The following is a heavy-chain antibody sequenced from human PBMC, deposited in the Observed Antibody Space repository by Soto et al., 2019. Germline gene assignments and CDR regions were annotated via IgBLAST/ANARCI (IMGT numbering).Heavy chain of an antibody. J-gene: IGHJ6*02. V-gene: IGHV2-26*01. D-gene: IGHD6-6*01. CDR2: IFSNDEK. CDR1: GFSLSNARMG. CDR3: ARNPSIAANYYGMDV. Sequence: SGPTLVNPTETLTLTCTVSGFSLSNARMGVSRIRQPPGKALEWLAHIFSNDEKSYSTSLKSRLTISKDTSKSQVVLTMTNMDPVDTATYYCARNPSIAANYYGMDVWGQGTTVTVSS.